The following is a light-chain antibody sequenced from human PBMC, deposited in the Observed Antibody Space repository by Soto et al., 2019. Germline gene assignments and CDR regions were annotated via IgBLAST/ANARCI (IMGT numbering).Light chain of an antibody. CDR2: DAS. Sequence: DIKMTQSPSTLSASVGDRVTITCRASQSISSWLAWYQQKPGKAPKLLIFDASTLESGVPSRFSGSGSGTEFTLTISSLQPDDFATYYCQQYGTFGQGTKVDIK. CDR3: QQYGT. CDR1: QSISSW. V-gene: IGKV1-5*01. J-gene: IGKJ1*01.